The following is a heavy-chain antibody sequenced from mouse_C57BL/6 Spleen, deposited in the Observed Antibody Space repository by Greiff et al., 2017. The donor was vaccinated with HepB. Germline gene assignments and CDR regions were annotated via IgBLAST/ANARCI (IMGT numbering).Heavy chain of an antibody. V-gene: IGHV1-85*01. D-gene: IGHD2-14*01. CDR3: ARRDYRALDY. J-gene: IGHJ2*01. Sequence: VQVVESGPELVKPGASVKLSCKASGYTFTSYDINWVKQRPGQGLEWIGWIYPRDGSTKYNEKFKGKATLTVDTSSSTAYMELHSLTSEDSAVYFCARRDYRALDYWGQGTTLTVSS. CDR2: IYPRDGST. CDR1: GYTFTSYD.